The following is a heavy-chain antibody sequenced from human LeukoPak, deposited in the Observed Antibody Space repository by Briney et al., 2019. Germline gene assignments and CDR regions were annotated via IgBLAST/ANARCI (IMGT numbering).Heavy chain of an antibody. CDR3: ARGYCSGGSCYSERNNWFDP. CDR1: GGSISSYY. CDR2: IYYNGNT. J-gene: IGHJ5*02. V-gene: IGHV4-59*12. D-gene: IGHD2-15*01. Sequence: MPSETLSLTCTVSGGSISSYYWSWIRQPPGKGLEWIGYIYYNGNTNYNPSLKSRVTISVDTSKNQFSLKLSSVTAADTAVYYCARGYCSGGSCYSERNNWFDPWGQGTLVTVSS.